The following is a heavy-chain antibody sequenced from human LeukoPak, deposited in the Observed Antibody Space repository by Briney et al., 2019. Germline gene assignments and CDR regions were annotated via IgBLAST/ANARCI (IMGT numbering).Heavy chain of an antibody. Sequence: GASVKVSCKASGYTLSTYGMNWVRQAPGQGLEWMGWINPNSGGTNYAQKFQGWVTMTRDTSISTAYMELSRLRSDDTAVYYCAIGRGGYYYYYGMDVWGQGTTVTVSS. D-gene: IGHD4-23*01. J-gene: IGHJ6*02. V-gene: IGHV1-2*04. CDR1: GYTLSTYG. CDR2: INPNSGGT. CDR3: AIGRGGYYYYYGMDV.